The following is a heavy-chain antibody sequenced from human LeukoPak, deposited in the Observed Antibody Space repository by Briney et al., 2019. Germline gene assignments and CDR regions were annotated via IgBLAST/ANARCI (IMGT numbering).Heavy chain of an antibody. J-gene: IGHJ4*02. CDR3: VTKVTTKGDN. CDR1: GFTFSGNW. Sequence: GGSLRLSCAASGFTFSGNWMHWVRQAPGQGLVWVSRINSDGSTTIYADSVKGRFTISRDNAKKMLYLQMNSLRAEDTAVYYCVTKVTTKGDNWGQGTLVTVSS. CDR2: INSDGSTT. V-gene: IGHV3-74*01. D-gene: IGHD5-12*01.